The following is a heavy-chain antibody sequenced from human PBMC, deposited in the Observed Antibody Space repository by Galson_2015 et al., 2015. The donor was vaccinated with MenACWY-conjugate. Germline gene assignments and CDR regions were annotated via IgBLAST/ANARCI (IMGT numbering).Heavy chain of an antibody. Sequence: SVKVSCKASGYTFTSYYMHWVRQAPGQGLEWMGIINPSGGSTSYAQKFQGRVTMTRDTSTSTVYMELSSLRSEDTAVYYCARDLTRSESSSSSEVAWFDPWGQGTLVTVSS. CDR1: GYTFTSYY. D-gene: IGHD6-6*01. V-gene: IGHV1-46*01. CDR3: ARDLTRSESSSSSEVAWFDP. J-gene: IGHJ5*02. CDR2: INPSGGST.